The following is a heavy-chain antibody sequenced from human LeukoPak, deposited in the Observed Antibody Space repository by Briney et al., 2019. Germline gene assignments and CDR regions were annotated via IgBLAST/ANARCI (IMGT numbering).Heavy chain of an antibody. V-gene: IGHV4-38-2*02. D-gene: IGHD3-10*01. CDR2: IYHSGST. J-gene: IGHJ5*02. CDR3: ARRRHHYYGSGSYNWFDP. CDR1: GYSISSGYY. Sequence: SETLSLTCTVSGYSISSGYYWAWIRQPPGKGLEWIGSIYHSGSTNYNPSLKSRVTISVDTSKNQFSLKLSSVTAADTAVYYCARRRHHYYGSGSYNWFDPWGQGTLVTVSS.